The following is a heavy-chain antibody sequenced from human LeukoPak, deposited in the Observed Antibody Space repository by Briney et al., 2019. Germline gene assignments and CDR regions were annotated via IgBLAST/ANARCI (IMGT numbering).Heavy chain of an antibody. CDR3: ARAAEVVTALSDY. Sequence: GASVKVSCKASGYTFTGYYMHWVRQAPGQGLEWMGWINPNSGGTNYAQKFQGRVTMTRDTSISTAYMELSRLRSDDTAVYYCARAAEVVTALSDYWGQGTLVTVSS. CDR2: INPNSGGT. D-gene: IGHD2-15*01. CDR1: GYTFTGYY. V-gene: IGHV1-2*02. J-gene: IGHJ4*02.